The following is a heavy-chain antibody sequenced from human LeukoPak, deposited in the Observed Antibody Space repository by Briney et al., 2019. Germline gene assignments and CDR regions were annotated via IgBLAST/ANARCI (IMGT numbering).Heavy chain of an antibody. J-gene: IGHJ4*02. CDR2: MYSSGST. CDR3: VRWSSGSYYYVDY. D-gene: IGHD3-22*01. Sequence: SETLSLTCTVSGGSISSYSWSWIRQPAGKGLEWIGRMYSSGSTNYNPSLKSRVTMSVDTSKNQFSLKLSSVTAADTAVYYCVRWSSGSYYYVDYWGQGTLVTVSS. V-gene: IGHV4-4*07. CDR1: GGSISSYS.